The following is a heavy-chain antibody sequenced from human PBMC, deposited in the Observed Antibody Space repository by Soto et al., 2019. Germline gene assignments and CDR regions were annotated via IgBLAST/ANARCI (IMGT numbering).Heavy chain of an antibody. CDR2: ISSSGSTI. D-gene: IGHD2-8*01. V-gene: IGHV3-11*01. J-gene: IGHJ6*03. CDR1: GFTFSDYY. Sequence: GGSLRLSCAASGFTFSDYYMSWIRQAPGKGLEWVSYISSSGSTIYYADSVKGRFTISRDNAKNSLYLQMNSLRAEDTAVYYCARRMGKLYYYYYMDVWGKGTTVTVSS. CDR3: ARRMGKLYYYYYMDV.